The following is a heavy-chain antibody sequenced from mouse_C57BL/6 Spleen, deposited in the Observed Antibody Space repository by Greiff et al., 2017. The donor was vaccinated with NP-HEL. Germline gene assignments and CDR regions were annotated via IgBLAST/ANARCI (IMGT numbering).Heavy chain of an antibody. D-gene: IGHD2-3*01. CDR3: ARLGFYDGYYVFAY. CDR2: INPNNGGT. CDR1: GYTFTDYY. Sequence: EVQLQQSGPELVKPGASVKISCKASGYTFTDYYMNWVKQSHGKSLEWIGDINPNNGGTSYNQKFKGKATLTVDKSSSTAYMELRSLTSEDSAVYYCARLGFYDGYYVFAYWGQGTLVTVSA. J-gene: IGHJ3*01. V-gene: IGHV1-26*01.